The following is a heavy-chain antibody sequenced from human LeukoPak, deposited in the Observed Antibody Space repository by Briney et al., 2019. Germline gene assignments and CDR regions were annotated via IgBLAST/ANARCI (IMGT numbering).Heavy chain of an antibody. CDR3: TTGVRFLEWLSYYYYGMDV. CDR2: IKSKTDGGTT. V-gene: IGHV3-15*01. D-gene: IGHD3-3*01. Sequence: GGSLRLSCAASGFTFSNAWMSWVRQAPGKGLEWVGRIKSKTDGGTTDYVAPVKGRFTISRDDSKNTLYLQMNSLKTEDTAVYYCTTGVRFLEWLSYYYYGMDVWGQGTTVTVSS. J-gene: IGHJ6*02. CDR1: GFTFSNAW.